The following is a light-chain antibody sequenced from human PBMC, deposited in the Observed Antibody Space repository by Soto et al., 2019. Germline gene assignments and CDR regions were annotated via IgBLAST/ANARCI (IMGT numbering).Light chain of an antibody. J-gene: IGKJ1*01. CDR3: QQRSNWPPA. CDR2: DAS. CDR1: QSVSSY. Sequence: EIVLTQSPATLSLSPGERATLSCRASQSVSSYLAWYQQKPGQAPRLLIYDASNRATGIPARFSGSGSGTDFTLTISSLVSEDFAVYYCQQRSNWPPAFGQETKVDIK. V-gene: IGKV3-11*01.